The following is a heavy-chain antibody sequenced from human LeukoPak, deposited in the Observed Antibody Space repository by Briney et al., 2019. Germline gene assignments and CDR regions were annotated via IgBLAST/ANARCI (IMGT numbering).Heavy chain of an antibody. J-gene: IGHJ4*02. CDR3: ARPGDYGDLYYFDY. V-gene: IGHV5-51*01. CDR1: GYSFTTYW. CDR2: IFPADSDT. Sequence: GESLQISCRASGYSFTTYWIGWVRQMPGKGLEWMGVIFPADSDTRYSPSFQGQVTISADKSISTAYLQWSSLKASDIAMYYCARPGDYGDLYYFDYWGQGTLVTVSS. D-gene: IGHD4-17*01.